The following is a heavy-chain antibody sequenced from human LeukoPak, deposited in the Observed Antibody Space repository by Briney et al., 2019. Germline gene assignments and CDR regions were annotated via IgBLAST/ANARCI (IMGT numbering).Heavy chain of an antibody. V-gene: IGHV4-59*01. J-gene: IGHJ6*03. CDR1: GGSISGYY. D-gene: IGHD3-3*01. Sequence: SETLSLTCTVSGGSISGYYWSWVRQSPEKGLESIGFIYSTGSTSYNPSLKSRVTISIDTSQNQFSLRLTSVTAADTAVYYCARGTIGYYYYYMDVWGKGTTVTVSS. CDR2: IYSTGST. CDR3: ARGTIGYYYYYMDV.